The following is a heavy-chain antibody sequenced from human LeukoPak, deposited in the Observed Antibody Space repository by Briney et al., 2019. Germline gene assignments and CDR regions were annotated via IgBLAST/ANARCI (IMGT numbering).Heavy chain of an antibody. J-gene: IGHJ5*01. V-gene: IGHV3-74*01. CDR2: IKGDGSHT. D-gene: IGHD3-9*01. CDR1: GFTFSNYW. CDR3: VRDWDHFDFDS. Sequence: GGSLRLSCAASGFTFSNYWMHWVRQAPGKGLVWVSRIKGDGSHTIYADSVKGRFTISRDNAKNTLYLQMKSLRAEDTAVYYCVRDWDHFDFDSWGQGTLVTVPS.